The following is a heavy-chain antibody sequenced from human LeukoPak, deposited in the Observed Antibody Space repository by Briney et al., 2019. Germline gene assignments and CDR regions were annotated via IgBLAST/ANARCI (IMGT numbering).Heavy chain of an antibody. J-gene: IGHJ6*03. CDR1: GGSFSGYY. D-gene: IGHD5-12*01. Sequence: PSETLSLTCAVYGGSFSGYYWSWIRQPPGKGLEWIGEINHSGSTNYNPSLKSRVTISVDTSKNQFSLKLSSVTAADTAVYYCATNSGYDAYYYYYMDVWGKGTTVTISS. CDR3: ATNSGYDAYYYYYMDV. V-gene: IGHV4-34*01. CDR2: INHSGST.